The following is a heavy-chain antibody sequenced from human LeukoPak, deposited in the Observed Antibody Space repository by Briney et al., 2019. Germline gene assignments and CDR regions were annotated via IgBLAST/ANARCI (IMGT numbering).Heavy chain of an antibody. CDR3: ARGASCGGDCYSPGNWFDP. D-gene: IGHD2-21*01. J-gene: IGHJ5*02. Sequence: ASVKVSCKASGGTFSSYAISWVRQAPGQGLEWMGGIIPIFGTANYAQKFQGRVTITTDESTSTAYMELSSLRSEDTAVYYCARGASCGGDCYSPGNWFDPWGQGTLVTVSS. CDR1: GGTFSSYA. CDR2: IIPIFGTA. V-gene: IGHV1-69*05.